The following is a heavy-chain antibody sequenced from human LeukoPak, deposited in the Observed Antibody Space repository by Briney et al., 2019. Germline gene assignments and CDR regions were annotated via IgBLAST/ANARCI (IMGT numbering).Heavy chain of an antibody. J-gene: IGHJ3*02. CDR3: ARDFYYGSGSYYQGAFDI. CDR1: GYTFTSYG. V-gene: IGHV1-2*02. Sequence: GASVKVSCKASGYTFTSYGISWVRQAPGQGLEWMGWINPNNGAANYAQKFQGRVTMTRDTSINTAYMELRTLSSDDTAVYYCARDFYYGSGSYYQGAFDIWGHGTLVTVSS. D-gene: IGHD3-10*01. CDR2: INPNNGAA.